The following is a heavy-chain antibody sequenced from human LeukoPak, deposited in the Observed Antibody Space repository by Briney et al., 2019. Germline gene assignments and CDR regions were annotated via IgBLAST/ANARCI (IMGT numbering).Heavy chain of an antibody. V-gene: IGHV3-30-3*01. CDR3: ASEDYGSGTPYGMDV. J-gene: IGHJ6*04. D-gene: IGHD3-10*01. Sequence: GGSLRLSCAASGFTFSSYAMHWVRQAPGKGLEWVAVISYDGSNKYYADSVKGRFTISRDNAKNSLYLQMNSLRAEDTAVYYCASEDYGSGTPYGMDVRGKGTTVTVSS. CDR2: ISYDGSNK. CDR1: GFTFSSYA.